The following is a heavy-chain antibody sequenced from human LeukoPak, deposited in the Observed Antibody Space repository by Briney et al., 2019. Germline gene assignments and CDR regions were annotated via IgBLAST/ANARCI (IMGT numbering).Heavy chain of an antibody. Sequence: GGSLRLSCTASGFIFSKYWMTWLRQAPGKGLEWVANIRQDGGDIHYVDSVKGRFTISRDNGKNSLYLEMNSLRAEDPAVYYCAKDRIPIFGVVLDPNAFDIWGQGTMVTVSS. V-gene: IGHV3-7*03. CDR1: GFIFSKYW. CDR3: AKDRIPIFGVVLDPNAFDI. J-gene: IGHJ3*02. CDR2: IRQDGGDI. D-gene: IGHD3-3*01.